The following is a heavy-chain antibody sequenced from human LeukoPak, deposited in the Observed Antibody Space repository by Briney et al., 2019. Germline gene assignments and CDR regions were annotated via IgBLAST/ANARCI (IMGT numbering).Heavy chain of an antibody. D-gene: IGHD3-22*01. V-gene: IGHV4-39*01. CDR3: ARLSVPTMMIVEGGDY. J-gene: IGHJ4*02. Sequence: SETLSLTCTVSGGSISSSSYYWGWIRQPPGKGLEWIGSIYYSGSTYYNPSLKSRVTISVDTSKNQFSLKLSSVTAADTAVYYCARLSVPTMMIVEGGDYWGQGTLVTVSS. CDR2: IYYSGST. CDR1: GGSISSSSYY.